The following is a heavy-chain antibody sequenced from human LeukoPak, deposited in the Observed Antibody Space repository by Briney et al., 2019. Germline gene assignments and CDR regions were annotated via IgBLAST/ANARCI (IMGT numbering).Heavy chain of an antibody. CDR2: ISSSGSTI. CDR3: ARDTPQYSSSWFFDY. J-gene: IGHJ4*02. CDR1: GFTFSDYY. D-gene: IGHD6-13*01. Sequence: PGGSLRLSCAASGFTFSDYYMSWIRQAPGKGLEWVSFISSSGSTIYDADSVKGRFTISRDNAKNSLYLQMNSLRAEDTAVYYCARDTPQYSSSWFFDYWGQGTLVTVSS. V-gene: IGHV3-11*01.